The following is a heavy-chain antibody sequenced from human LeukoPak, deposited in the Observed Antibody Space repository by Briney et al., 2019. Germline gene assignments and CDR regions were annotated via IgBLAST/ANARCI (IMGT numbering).Heavy chain of an antibody. CDR3: ARERGNYDILTGYGY. V-gene: IGHV3-15*01. D-gene: IGHD3-9*01. CDR2: IKSKTDGGTT. Sequence: PGGSLRLSCAASGFTFSNAWMSWVRQAPGKGLEWVGRIKSKTDGGTTDYAAPVKGRFTISRDDSKNTLYLQMNSLRAEDTAVYYCARERGNYDILTGYGYWGQGTLVTVSS. J-gene: IGHJ4*02. CDR1: GFTFSNAW.